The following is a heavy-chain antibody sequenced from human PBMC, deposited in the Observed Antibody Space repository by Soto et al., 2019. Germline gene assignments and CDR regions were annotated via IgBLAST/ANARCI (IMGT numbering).Heavy chain of an antibody. D-gene: IGHD1-26*01. CDR1: GFTFSNYG. CDR2: VRSDGDAT. CDR3: AKGKGVGATPDGANC. J-gene: IGHJ4*02. V-gene: IGHV3-23*01. Sequence: EVQVLESGGGLVQPGGSLRLSCAASGFTFSNYGMNWVRQAPGKGLEWVSGVRSDGDATYNAESVKGRFTVSRDGSKNTVYLQMNSLGVEDTAVYYCAKGKGVGATPDGANCWGQGTLVTVSS.